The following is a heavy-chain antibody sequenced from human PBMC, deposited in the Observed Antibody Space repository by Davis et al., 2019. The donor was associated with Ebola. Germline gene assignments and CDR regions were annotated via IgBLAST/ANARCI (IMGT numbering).Heavy chain of an antibody. CDR1: GGTFSSYA. CDR2: IIPILGIA. Sequence: SVKVSCKASGGTFSSYAISWVRQAPGQGLEWMGRIIPILGIANYAQKFQGRVTITADKSTSTAYMELSSLRSEDTAVYYCARGQLGSSWYFFADYWGQGTLVTVSS. J-gene: IGHJ4*02. D-gene: IGHD6-13*01. CDR3: ARGQLGSSWYFFADY. V-gene: IGHV1-69*04.